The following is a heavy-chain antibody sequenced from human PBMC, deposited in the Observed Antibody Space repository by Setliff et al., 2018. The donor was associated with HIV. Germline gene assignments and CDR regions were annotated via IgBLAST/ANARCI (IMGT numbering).Heavy chain of an antibody. J-gene: IGHJ4*02. V-gene: IGHV3-66*01. D-gene: IGHD3-9*01. Sequence: LSLSCAASGFSVSRNYMSWVRQAPGKGLEWVSVIYGGGSTNYADSVKGRFTISSDSAKNSLFLQMNSLRAEDMAVYYCARDPPLLTTQTLYYWGQGTLVTVSS. CDR1: GFSVSRNY. CDR2: IYGGGST. CDR3: ARDPPLLTTQTLYY.